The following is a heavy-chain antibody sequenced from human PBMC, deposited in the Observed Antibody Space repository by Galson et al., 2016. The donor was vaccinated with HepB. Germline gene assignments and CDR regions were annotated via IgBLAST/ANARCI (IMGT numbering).Heavy chain of an antibody. CDR2: IYYSGNT. Sequence: SETLSLTCTVSGDSITNFSWSWIRQTPEKGLEWIGYIYYSGNTNYNPSLKSRVIISLDSSMRQVSLNLSSVTAADTAMYFCARDGIVGTTSPSFDLWGQGTMVTVSS. V-gene: IGHV4-59*01. CDR3: ARDGIVGTTSPSFDL. D-gene: IGHD1-26*01. J-gene: IGHJ3*01. CDR1: GDSITNFS.